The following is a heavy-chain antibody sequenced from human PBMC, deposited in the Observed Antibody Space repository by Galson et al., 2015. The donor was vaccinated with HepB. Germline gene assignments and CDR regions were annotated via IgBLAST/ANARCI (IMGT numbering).Heavy chain of an antibody. Sequence: SVKVSCKASGYTFTGYYMHWVRQAPGQGLEWMGRINPNSGGTNYAQKFQGRVTMTRDTSISTAYMELSRLRSDDTAVYYCARDGSIAAAGTYYYYGMDVWGQGTTVTVSS. D-gene: IGHD6-13*01. CDR1: GYTFTGYY. CDR2: INPNSGGT. V-gene: IGHV1-2*06. J-gene: IGHJ6*02. CDR3: ARDGSIAAAGTYYYYGMDV.